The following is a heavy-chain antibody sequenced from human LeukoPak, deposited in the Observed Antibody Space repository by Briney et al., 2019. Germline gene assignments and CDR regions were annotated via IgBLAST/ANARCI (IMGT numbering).Heavy chain of an antibody. D-gene: IGHD2-2*01. V-gene: IGHV1-18*04. J-gene: IGHJ5*02. CDR3: ARVRCSTSCYGGNWFDP. CDR1: GYTFTSYG. Sequence: ASVKVSCKASGYTFTSYGISWVRQAPGQGLEWMGWISAYNGNTNYAQKLQGRVTMTTDTSTSTAYMELRSLRSDDTAVYYCARVRCSTSCYGGNWFDPWGQGTLVTVSS. CDR2: ISAYNGNT.